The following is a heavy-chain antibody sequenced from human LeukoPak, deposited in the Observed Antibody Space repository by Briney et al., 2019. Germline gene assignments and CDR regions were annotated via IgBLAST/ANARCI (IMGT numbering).Heavy chain of an antibody. CDR3: AKDRRMMSPHYGMDV. D-gene: IGHD3-16*01. J-gene: IGHJ6*02. V-gene: IGHV3-30*18. CDR2: ISYDGSNK. Sequence: GGSLRLSCAASGFIFSSYGMHWVRQAPGKGLEWVAVISYDGSNKYYADSVKGRFTISRDNSKNTLYLQMNSLRAEDTAVYYCAKDRRMMSPHYGMDVWGQGTTVAVSS. CDR1: GFIFSSYG.